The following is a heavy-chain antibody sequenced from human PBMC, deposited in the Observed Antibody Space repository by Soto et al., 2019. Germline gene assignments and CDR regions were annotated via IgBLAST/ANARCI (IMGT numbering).Heavy chain of an antibody. CDR3: ARGGGVLMTTRRFDY. CDR2: IFHGGST. Sequence: QLQLQESGSGLVKASQTLSLTCAVSGGSISSGGYSWSWIRQPPGKGLEWIAYIFHGGSTDYNPSLKSRVTISVDRSKNQFSLKLNSVPAADTAVYYCARGGGVLMTTRRFDYWGQGALVTVSS. CDR1: GGSISSGGYS. J-gene: IGHJ4*02. D-gene: IGHD2-21*02. V-gene: IGHV4-30-2*01.